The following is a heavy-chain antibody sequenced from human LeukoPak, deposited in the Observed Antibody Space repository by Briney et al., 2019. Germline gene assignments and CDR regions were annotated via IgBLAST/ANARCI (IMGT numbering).Heavy chain of an antibody. CDR3: ASSRSSSGWSLIDY. J-gene: IGHJ4*02. CDR1: GGSINSYY. CDR2: IYYSGST. D-gene: IGHD6-19*01. V-gene: IGHV4-59*01. Sequence: SETLSLTCTVSGGSINSYYWSWIRQPPGKGREWVGYIYYSGSTNYKPSLKRRVTISVDTSKNQFSLKVSSVTAADTAVYYCASSRSSSGWSLIDYWGQGALVTVSS.